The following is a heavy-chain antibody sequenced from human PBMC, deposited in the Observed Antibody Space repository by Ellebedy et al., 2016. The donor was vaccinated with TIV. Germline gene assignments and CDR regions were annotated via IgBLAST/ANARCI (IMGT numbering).Heavy chain of an antibody. CDR1: GGSISSTTSY. V-gene: IGHV4-39*07. CDR2: IYYTGTT. Sequence: SETLSLXXTVSGGSISSTTSYWGWIRQPPGKGLEWIGIIYYTGTTYQNPSLQSRLTISVDTSKNQFSLKLSSVTAADTAVYYCARGQGRRKATDYWGQGTRVTVSS. J-gene: IGHJ4*02. D-gene: IGHD5-12*01. CDR3: ARGQGRRKATDY.